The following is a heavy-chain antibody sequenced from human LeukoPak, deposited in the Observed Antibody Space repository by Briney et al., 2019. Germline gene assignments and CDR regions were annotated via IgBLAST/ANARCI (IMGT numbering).Heavy chain of an antibody. CDR1: GGTFSNYA. CDR3: ARGFRYYYDSSGYYDGFDY. V-gene: IGHV1-69*06. J-gene: IGHJ4*02. D-gene: IGHD3-22*01. CDR2: IIPIFGTA. Sequence: SVKVSCKASGGTFSNYAISWVRQAPGQGLEWMGGIIPIFGTANYAQKFQGRVTITADKSTSTAYMELSSLRSEDTAVYYCARGFRYYYDSSGYYDGFDYWGQGTLVTVSS.